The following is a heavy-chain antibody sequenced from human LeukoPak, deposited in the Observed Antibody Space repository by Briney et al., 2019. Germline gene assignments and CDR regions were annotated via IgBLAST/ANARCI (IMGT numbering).Heavy chain of an antibody. J-gene: IGHJ4*02. D-gene: IGHD1-26*01. CDR3: ATIGDRRSGELYRIDY. V-gene: IGHV3-30-3*01. CDR2: VSYDGSNK. CDR1: GFTFSNYA. Sequence: GRSLRLSCAASGFTFSNYAMHWVRQAPGKGLEWVAVVSYDGSNKYYADSVKGRFTISRDKSKNTLYLQMNSLRAEDAAVYYCATIGDRRSGELYRIDYWGQGTLVTVSS.